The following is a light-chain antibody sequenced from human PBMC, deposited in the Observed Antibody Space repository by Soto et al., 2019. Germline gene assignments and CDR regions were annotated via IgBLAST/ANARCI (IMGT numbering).Light chain of an antibody. Sequence: DIQMTQSPSTLSASVGDRVTITCRASQSISNWLAWYQQKPGKAPKLLIYKAASLESGVPSRFSGSGSGTEFTLTISCLQPDDFATYYCQQYNGTFGQGTKVEIK. CDR3: QQYNGT. J-gene: IGKJ1*01. CDR1: QSISNW. CDR2: KAA. V-gene: IGKV1-5*03.